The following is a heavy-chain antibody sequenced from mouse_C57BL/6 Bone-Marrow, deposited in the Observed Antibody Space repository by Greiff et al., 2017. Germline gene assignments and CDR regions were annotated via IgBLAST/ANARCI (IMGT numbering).Heavy chain of an antibody. CDR2: IDPDNGDT. D-gene: IGHD2-5*01. CDR1: GFYITDDY. Sequence: VQLQQSGAELVRPGASVKLSCTASGFYITDDYIHWVKQRPEQGLEWIGWIDPDNGDTDYASKFQGKATITSDPSSNTAYLQLSSLTSEDTAVYYCATYDSNFVDIGGQGPPLSV. V-gene: IGHV14-4*01. J-gene: IGHJ2*01. CDR3: ATYDSNFVDI.